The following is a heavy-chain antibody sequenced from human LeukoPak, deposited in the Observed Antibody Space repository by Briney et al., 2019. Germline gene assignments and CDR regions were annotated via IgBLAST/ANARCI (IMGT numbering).Heavy chain of an antibody. V-gene: IGHV3-48*01. J-gene: IGHJ4*02. CDR1: GFTFSSYS. D-gene: IGHD6-19*01. CDR3: ASCYSSGAYELHY. Sequence: GGSLRLSCAASGFTFSSYSMNWVRQAPGKGLEWVSYISSSSSIYYADSVKGRFTISRDNAKNSLYLQMNSLRAEDTAVYYCASCYSSGAYELHYWGQGTLVTVSS. CDR2: ISSSSSI.